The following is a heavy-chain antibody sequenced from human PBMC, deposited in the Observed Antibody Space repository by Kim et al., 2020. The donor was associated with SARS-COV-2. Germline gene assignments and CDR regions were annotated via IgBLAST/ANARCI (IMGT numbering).Heavy chain of an antibody. V-gene: IGHV4-31*03. CDR1: GGSISSGGYY. CDR2: IYYSGST. Sequence: SETLSLTCTVSGGSISSGGYYWSWIRQHPGKGLEWIGYIYYSGSTYYNPSLKSRVTISVDTSKNQFSLKLSSVTAADTAVYYCARDLKTVRGYGMDVWGQGTTVTVSS. D-gene: IGHD3-10*01. J-gene: IGHJ6*02. CDR3: ARDLKTVRGYGMDV.